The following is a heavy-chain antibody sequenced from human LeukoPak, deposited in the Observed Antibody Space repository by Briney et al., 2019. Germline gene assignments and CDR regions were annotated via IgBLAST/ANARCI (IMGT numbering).Heavy chain of an antibody. CDR3: ANWRSSSWYYFDY. Sequence: PGGSLRLSCAASGFTFSSYGMHWVRQAPGKGLEWVAVITYDVSDKYYADSVKGRFTISRDNSRNTLYLQMSSLRPEDTAVYYCANWRSSSWYYFDYWGQGTLVTVSS. CDR1: GFTFSSYG. J-gene: IGHJ4*02. V-gene: IGHV3-30*18. CDR2: ITYDVSDK. D-gene: IGHD6-13*01.